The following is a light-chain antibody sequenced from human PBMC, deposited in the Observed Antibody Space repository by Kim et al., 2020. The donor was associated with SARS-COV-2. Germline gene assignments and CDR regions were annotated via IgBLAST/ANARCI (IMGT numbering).Light chain of an antibody. J-gene: IGLJ3*02. Sequence: VALGQTARITCGENNVGSKDVLWYQQKPGQAPVLVIYTDTNRPSGIPERFSGSNSGNTATLTISRAQAGDEDDYYCQVWDSSTWVFGGGTKLTVL. CDR3: QVWDSSTWV. CDR1: NVGSKD. CDR2: TDT. V-gene: IGLV3-9*01.